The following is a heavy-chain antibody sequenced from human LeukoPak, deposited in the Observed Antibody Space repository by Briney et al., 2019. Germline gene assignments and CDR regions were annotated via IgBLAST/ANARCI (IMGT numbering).Heavy chain of an antibody. CDR3: AKDLYDSSGYLFDY. CDR2: ISWNSGSI. J-gene: IGHJ4*02. Sequence: PGGSLRLSCAASGFTFDDYAMHWVRQAPGKGLEWVSGISWNSGSIGYADSVKGRFTISRDNAKNSLYLQMNSLRAEDTALYYCAKDLYDSSGYLFDYWGQGTLATVSS. CDR1: GFTFDDYA. V-gene: IGHV3-9*01. D-gene: IGHD3-22*01.